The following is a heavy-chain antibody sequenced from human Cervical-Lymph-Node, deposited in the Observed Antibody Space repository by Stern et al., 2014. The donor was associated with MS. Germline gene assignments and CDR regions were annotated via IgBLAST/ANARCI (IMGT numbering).Heavy chain of an antibody. Sequence: VQLVESGAEVKKPGASMRISCKASGYTFTNYYVHWVRQAPGQRLEWIGIINPTTGRTSYAQRFQGRVTMTRDTSTNTAYMELSSLGPEDTAVYFCARAQDYSNVVANYWGQGTLVTVSS. V-gene: IGHV1-46*03. CDR3: ARAQDYSNVVANY. D-gene: IGHD2-8*01. CDR1: GYTFTNYY. J-gene: IGHJ4*02. CDR2: INPTTGRT.